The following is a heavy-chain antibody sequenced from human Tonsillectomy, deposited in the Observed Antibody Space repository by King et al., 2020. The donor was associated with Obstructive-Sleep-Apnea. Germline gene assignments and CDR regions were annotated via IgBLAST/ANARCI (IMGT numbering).Heavy chain of an antibody. V-gene: IGHV3-23*04. CDR3: AKVALQWLVRYFDL. Sequence: VQLVESGGGLVQPGGSLRLSCAASGFTFSSYAMSWVRQAPGRGLEWVSAISGSGGSTYYADSVNGRLTISRDNSKNTLYLQMNSRRAEDTAVYYCAKVALQWLVRYFDLWGRGTLVTVSS. J-gene: IGHJ2*01. CDR2: ISGSGGST. D-gene: IGHD6-19*01. CDR1: GFTFSSYA.